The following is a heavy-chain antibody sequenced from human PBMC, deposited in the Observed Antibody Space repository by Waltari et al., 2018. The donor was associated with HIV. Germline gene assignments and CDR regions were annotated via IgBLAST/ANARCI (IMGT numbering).Heavy chain of an antibody. J-gene: IGHJ4*02. Sequence: VQLVQSGAEVQKPGESLKISCKASGYNLNIYWIGWVRQMPGKGLEWMGICYPGDPETGYSPSNHCLVTISVDTSISTTCLQGGALKASDTAKYVCVRQFDEGGFGFGDRGAPDFWGQGTLVTFSS. D-gene: IGHD3-10*01. V-gene: IGHV5-51*01. CDR1: GYNLNIYW. CDR3: VRQFDEGGFGFGDRGAPDF. CDR2: CYPGDPET.